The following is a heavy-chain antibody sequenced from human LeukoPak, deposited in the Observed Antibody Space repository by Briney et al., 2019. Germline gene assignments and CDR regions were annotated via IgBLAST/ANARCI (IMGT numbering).Heavy chain of an antibody. CDR3: ARGIAAAQPFDY. J-gene: IGHJ4*02. V-gene: IGHV4-34*01. Sequence: SETLSPTCAVYGGSFSGYYWSWIRQPPGKGLEWIGEINHSGSTNYNPSLKSRVTISVDTSKNQFSLELSSVTAADTAVYYCARGIAAAQPFDYWGQGTLVTVSS. CDR1: GGSFSGYY. CDR2: INHSGST. D-gene: IGHD6-13*01.